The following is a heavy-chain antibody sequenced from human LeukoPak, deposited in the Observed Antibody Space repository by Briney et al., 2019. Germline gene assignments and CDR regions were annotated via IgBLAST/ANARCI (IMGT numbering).Heavy chain of an antibody. D-gene: IGHD2-2*01. CDR3: AREGVVGTGLDF. Sequence: ASVEVSCKASGYTFSIYNMHWVRQAPGQGLEWMGIINPSGGTSYTQKLQGRITMTRDTSTSTLYMELSSLRSEDTAVYYCAREGVVGTGLDFWGQGTLVTVSS. V-gene: IGHV1-46*01. J-gene: IGHJ4*02. CDR1: GYTFSIYN. CDR2: INPSGGT.